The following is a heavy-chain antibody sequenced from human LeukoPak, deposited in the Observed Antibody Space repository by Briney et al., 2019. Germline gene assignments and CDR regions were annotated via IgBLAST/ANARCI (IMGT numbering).Heavy chain of an antibody. V-gene: IGHV1-69*06. J-gene: IGHJ4*02. D-gene: IGHD5-12*01. CDR2: IIPIFGTA. CDR1: GGTFSSYA. Sequence: SVKVSCKASGGTFSSYAISWVRQAPGQGLEWMGGIIPIFGTANYAQKFRGRVTITADKSTRTAYMELSSLRVEDTALYYCVTNGGGDSGYGNFDYWGQGTLVTVSS. CDR3: VTNGGGDSGYGNFDY.